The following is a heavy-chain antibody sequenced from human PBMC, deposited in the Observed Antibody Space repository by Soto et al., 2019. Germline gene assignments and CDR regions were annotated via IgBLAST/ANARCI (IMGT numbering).Heavy chain of an antibody. CDR1: GFTFSSYG. J-gene: IGHJ6*02. V-gene: IGHV3-33*01. Sequence: GGSLRLSCAASGFTFSSYGMHWVRQAPGKGLEWVAVIWYDGSNKYYADSVKGRFTISRDNSKKTLYLQMNSLRAEDTAVYYCARDLGGYDSSGYSNYYYGMDVWGQGTTVTVSS. D-gene: IGHD3-22*01. CDR3: ARDLGGYDSSGYSNYYYGMDV. CDR2: IWYDGSNK.